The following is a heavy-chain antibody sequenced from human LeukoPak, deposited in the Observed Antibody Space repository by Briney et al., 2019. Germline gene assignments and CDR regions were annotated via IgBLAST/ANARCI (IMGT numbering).Heavy chain of an antibody. D-gene: IGHD3-10*01. CDR3: AREPGLGYAFDI. CDR1: GFTFSSYA. CDR2: ISYDGSNK. Sequence: GGSLRLSCAASGFTFSSYAMHWVRQAPGKGLEWVAVISYDGSNKYYADSVKGRFTISRDNAKNSLYLQMNSLRAEDTALYYCAREPGLGYAFDIWGRGTMLTVSS. J-gene: IGHJ3*02. V-gene: IGHV3-30-3*01.